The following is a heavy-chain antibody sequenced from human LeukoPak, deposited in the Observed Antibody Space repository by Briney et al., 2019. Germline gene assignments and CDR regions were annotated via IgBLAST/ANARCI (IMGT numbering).Heavy chain of an antibody. CDR2: INPNSGGT. Sequence: PVASVKVSCKASGYSFTGYYIHWVRQAPGQGLEWMGWINPNSGGTNYAQKFQGRVTMTRDTSISTAYMELSRLRSDDTAVYYCARGDIVVLPAGIPHNWFDPWGQGTLVTVSS. CDR1: GYSFTGYY. D-gene: IGHD2-2*02. J-gene: IGHJ5*02. CDR3: ARGDIVVLPAGIPHNWFDP. V-gene: IGHV1-2*02.